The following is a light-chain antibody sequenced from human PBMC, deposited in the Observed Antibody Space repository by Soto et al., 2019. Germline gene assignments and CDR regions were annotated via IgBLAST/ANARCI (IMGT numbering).Light chain of an antibody. CDR1: SNDVGGYNY. J-gene: IGLJ1*01. V-gene: IGLV2-14*01. CDR2: DVS. Sequence: QSALAQPASVAGSPGQSITIPCTGTSNDVGGYNYVSWYQQHPGKAPKLMIYDVSNRPSGVSNRFSGSKSGNTASLTISGPQAEDEADYYCSSYTSSSTVFGTGTKVTVL. CDR3: SSYTSSSTV.